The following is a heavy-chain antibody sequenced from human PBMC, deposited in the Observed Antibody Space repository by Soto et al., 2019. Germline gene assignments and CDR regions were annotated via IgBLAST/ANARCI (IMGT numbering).Heavy chain of an antibody. Sequence: GGSLRLSCAASGFTFSDYYMSWIRQAPGKGLEWVSYISSSGSTIYYADSVKGRFTISRDNAKNSRYLQMNSLRAEDTAVYYCARDQKPSYYYGSGSYSVFDPWGQGTLVTVSS. V-gene: IGHV3-11*01. J-gene: IGHJ5*02. CDR1: GFTFSDYY. D-gene: IGHD3-10*01. CDR3: ARDQKPSYYYGSGSYSVFDP. CDR2: ISSSGSTI.